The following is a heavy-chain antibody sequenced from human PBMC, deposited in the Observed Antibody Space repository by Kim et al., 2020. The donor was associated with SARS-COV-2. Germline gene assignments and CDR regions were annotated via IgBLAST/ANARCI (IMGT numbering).Heavy chain of an antibody. J-gene: IGHJ4*02. Sequence: ASVKVSCKASGYTFTSYYMHWVRQAPGQGLEWMGIINPSGGSTSYAQKFQGRVTMTRDTSTSTVYMELSSLRSEDTAVYYCARSGRNCSGGSCYSRIDYWGQGTLVTVSS. CDR3: ARSGRNCSGGSCYSRIDY. D-gene: IGHD2-15*01. V-gene: IGHV1-46*01. CDR2: INPSGGST. CDR1: GYTFTSYY.